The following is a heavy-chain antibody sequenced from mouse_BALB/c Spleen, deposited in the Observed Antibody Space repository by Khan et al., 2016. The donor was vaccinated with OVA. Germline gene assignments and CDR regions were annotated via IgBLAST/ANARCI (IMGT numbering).Heavy chain of an antibody. V-gene: IGHV5-17*02. CDR1: GFTFSSFE. Sequence: EVELVESGGGLVQPGGSRKLSCVASGFTFSSFEMHWVRQAPEKGLEWVAYISGDSYTIYYTDTVKGRFTISRDNPKNTLFLQMTSLRSEDMAMYYCARSYFYGYYFDQWGQGTTLTVSS. CDR3: ARSYFYGYYFDQ. J-gene: IGHJ2*01. CDR2: ISGDSYTI. D-gene: IGHD1-1*01.